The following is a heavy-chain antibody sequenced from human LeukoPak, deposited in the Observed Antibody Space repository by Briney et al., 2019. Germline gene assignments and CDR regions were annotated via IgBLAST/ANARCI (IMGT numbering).Heavy chain of an antibody. CDR1: GYSISSGYY. D-gene: IGHD3-16*01. V-gene: IGHV4-38-2*01. Sequence: SETLSLTCAVSGYSISSGYYWGWIRQPPGKGLEWIGSIYHSGSTYYNPSLKSRVTISVDTSKNQFSLKLSSVTAADTAVYYCARSTNLYDYVWRCYTRPTYYFDYWGQGTLVTVSS. J-gene: IGHJ4*02. CDR2: IYHSGST. CDR3: ARSTNLYDYVWRCYTRPTYYFDY.